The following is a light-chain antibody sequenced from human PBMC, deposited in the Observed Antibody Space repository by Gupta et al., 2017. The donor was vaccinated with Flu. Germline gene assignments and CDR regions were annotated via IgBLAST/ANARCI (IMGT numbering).Light chain of an antibody. Sequence: VTRGTPAYISCRSSGGSENIDRHIYFDWFQERPGQPPRRLIYEGSHRESGVPDRFSGSGSGTDFTLKISRGEAEDVVVYYCKQDERCPWTFGQGTKLEIK. CDR3: KQDERCPWT. V-gene: IGKV2-30*01. J-gene: IGKJ1*01. CDR2: EGS. CDR1: GGSENIDRHIY.